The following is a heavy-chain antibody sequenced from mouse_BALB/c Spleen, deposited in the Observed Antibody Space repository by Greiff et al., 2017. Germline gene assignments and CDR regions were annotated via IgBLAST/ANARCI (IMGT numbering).Heavy chain of an antibody. CDR3: ARAGRGYFDY. Sequence: EVKLMESGPGLVKPSQSLSLTCSVTGYSFTSGYYWNWIRQSPGNKLEWMGYISYDGSNNYNPSLKNRISITRDTSKNQFFLKLNSVTTEDTATFDCARAGRGYFDYWGQGTTLTVSS. CDR2: ISYDGSN. D-gene: IGHD3-1*01. J-gene: IGHJ2*01. CDR1: GYSFTSGYY. V-gene: IGHV3-6*02.